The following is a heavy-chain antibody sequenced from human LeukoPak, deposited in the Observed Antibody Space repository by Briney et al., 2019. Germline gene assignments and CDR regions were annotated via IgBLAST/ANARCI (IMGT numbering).Heavy chain of an antibody. CDR1: GSLFTSYW. D-gene: IGHD5-18*01. CDR2: IYPGDSDT. CDR3: ARHLNSYGYFDY. Sequence: PGGSLQISCQGSGSLFTSYWFGWGRQLPGKSLGGVVIIYPGDSDTKYSPSFQGQFTISAGKSISTAYLQWSNLKASDTAMYYCARHLNSYGYFDYGGQGTLVIVSS. J-gene: IGHJ4*02. V-gene: IGHV5-51*01.